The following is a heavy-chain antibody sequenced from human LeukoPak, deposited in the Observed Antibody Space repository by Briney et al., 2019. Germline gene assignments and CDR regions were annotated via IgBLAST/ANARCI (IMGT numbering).Heavy chain of an antibody. Sequence: ASVKVSCKXSGYTFTSYYMHWVRQAPGQGLEWMGIINPSGGSTSYAQKFQGRVTMTRDTSTSTVYMELSSLRSEDTAVYYCARAYYDILTGYYDWGQGTLVTVSS. V-gene: IGHV1-46*01. CDR3: ARAYYDILTGYYD. D-gene: IGHD3-9*01. CDR1: GYTFTSYY. CDR2: INPSGGST. J-gene: IGHJ4*02.